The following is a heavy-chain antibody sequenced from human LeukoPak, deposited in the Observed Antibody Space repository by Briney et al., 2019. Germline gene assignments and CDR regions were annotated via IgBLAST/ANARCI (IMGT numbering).Heavy chain of an antibody. CDR1: GYTFTSYA. V-gene: IGHV1-3*01. D-gene: IGHD6-19*01. Sequence: SVKVSCKASGYTFTSYAMHWVRQAPGQRLEWMGWINAGNGNTKYSQKFQGRVTITRDTSASTAYMELSSLRSEDTAVYYCARESWGGYSSGWYGYWGQGTLVTVSS. CDR2: INAGNGNT. J-gene: IGHJ4*02. CDR3: ARESWGGYSSGWYGY.